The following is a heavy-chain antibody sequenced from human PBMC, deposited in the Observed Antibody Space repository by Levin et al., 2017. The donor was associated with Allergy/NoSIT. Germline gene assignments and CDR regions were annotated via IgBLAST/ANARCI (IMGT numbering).Heavy chain of an antibody. J-gene: IGHJ6*02. CDR1: GFTFSSYA. D-gene: IGHD2-15*01. CDR2: ISYDGSNK. Sequence: QPGGSLRLSCAASGFTFSSYAMHWVRQAPGKGLEWVAVISYDGSNKYYADSVKGRFTISRDNSKNTLYLQMNSLRAEETAVYYCARDHVPPSPVVVVAATMNYYYGMDGWGQGTTVTVSS. V-gene: IGHV3-30-3*01. CDR3: ARDHVPPSPVVVVAATMNYYYGMDG.